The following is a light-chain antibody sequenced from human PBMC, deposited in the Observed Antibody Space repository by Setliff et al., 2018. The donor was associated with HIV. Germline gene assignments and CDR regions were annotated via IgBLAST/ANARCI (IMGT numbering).Light chain of an antibody. CDR2: EVT. Sequence: QSVLTQPASVSGSPGQSITISCTGTSSDVGSYNFVSWFQQLPGKAPKLMIYEVTKRPSEVSNRFSGSKSGNTASLTISGLQAEDEADYYCCSYAGSSTYVFGTGTQGHRP. CDR1: SSDVGSYNF. J-gene: IGLJ1*01. V-gene: IGLV2-23*02. CDR3: CSYAGSSTYV.